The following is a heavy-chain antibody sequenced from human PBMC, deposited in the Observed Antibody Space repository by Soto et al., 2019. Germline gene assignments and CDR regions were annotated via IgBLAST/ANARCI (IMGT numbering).Heavy chain of an antibody. CDR3: ARQHYYDSSGYYTWN. V-gene: IGHV4-39*01. CDR2: VHYSGST. D-gene: IGHD3-22*01. CDR1: GGSISSKIYY. J-gene: IGHJ4*02. Sequence: QLQLQESGPGLVKPSETLSLTCSVSGGSISSKIYYWGWIRQPPAKGLEWIATVHYSGSTYYTPSIKGRVTISSDTSNNPFSLRLNSVTAADTAVYYCARQHYYDSSGYYTWNWGQGTLVTVSS.